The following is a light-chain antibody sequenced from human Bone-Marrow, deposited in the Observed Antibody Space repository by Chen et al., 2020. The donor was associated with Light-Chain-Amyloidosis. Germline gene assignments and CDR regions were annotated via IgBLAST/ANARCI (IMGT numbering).Light chain of an antibody. CDR3: SSYAGGPNYV. V-gene: IGLV2-8*01. Sequence: QSALTQPPSASGSPGQSVTISCTGSSSDVGAYKYVSWHQLHPGKAPKLMIYEVTKRPSGVPDRSPAHKSGNTASLPGSGLQTENEADNYGSSYAGGPNYVFGSGTKVPVL. CDR2: EVT. J-gene: IGLJ1*01. CDR1: SSDVGAYKY.